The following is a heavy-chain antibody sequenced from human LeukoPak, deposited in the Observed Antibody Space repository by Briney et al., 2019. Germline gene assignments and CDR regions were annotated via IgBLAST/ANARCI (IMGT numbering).Heavy chain of an antibody. CDR3: ARDVEMKPGIAVAGTNPLYYYYMDV. J-gene: IGHJ6*03. D-gene: IGHD6-19*01. CDR1: GYTFTSYD. CDR2: MNPNSGNT. V-gene: IGHV1-8*01. Sequence: ASVTVSFKASGYTFTSYDINWVRQATGQGLEWMGWMNPNSGNTGYAQKFQGRVTMTKNTSISTAYMELSSLRSEDTAVYYCARDVEMKPGIAVAGTNPLYYYYMDVWGKGTTVTVSS.